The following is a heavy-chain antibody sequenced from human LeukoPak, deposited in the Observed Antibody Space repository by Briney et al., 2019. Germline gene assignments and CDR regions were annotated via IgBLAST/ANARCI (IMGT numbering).Heavy chain of an antibody. CDR3: AKDPRAMGPYFFDE. V-gene: IGHV3-23*01. Sequence: GGSLRLSCAGSEFTFHTYLMSWVRQAPGKGLEWDSSISGSGATTDYADSVKGRFTISRDNVNKTLYLEMSSLRAEDTAVYFCAKDPRAMGPYFFDEWGQGALVTVSS. J-gene: IGHJ4*02. CDR1: EFTFHTYL. D-gene: IGHD2-21*01. CDR2: ISGSGATT.